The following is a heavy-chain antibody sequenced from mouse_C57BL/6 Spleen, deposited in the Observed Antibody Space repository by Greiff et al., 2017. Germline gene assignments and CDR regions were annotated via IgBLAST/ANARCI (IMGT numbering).Heavy chain of an antibody. V-gene: IGHV1-19*01. J-gene: IGHJ4*01. Sequence: EVQLQQSGPVLVKPGASVKMSCKASGYTFTDYYMNWVKQSHGKSLEWIGVINPYNGGTSYNQQFKGKATLTVDKSSSTAYMELNSLTSEDSAVYYCARSLGKDAMDYWGQGTSVTVSS. D-gene: IGHD2-1*01. CDR3: ARSLGKDAMDY. CDR1: GYTFTDYY. CDR2: INPYNGGT.